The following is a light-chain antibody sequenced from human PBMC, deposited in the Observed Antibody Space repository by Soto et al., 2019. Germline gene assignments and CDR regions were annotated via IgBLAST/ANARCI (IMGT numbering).Light chain of an antibody. CDR1: QGISSF. V-gene: IGKV1-9*01. J-gene: IGKJ4*01. CDR2: AAS. CDR3: QQVDVYPST. Sequence: IPLTQSPSSLSASVGDRVTITCRASQGISSFLAWYQQKPGKAPNLLIYAASTLQSGVPSRFSGGGSGTDCTLTIDRLQPEDVSTYYCQQVDVYPSTFGGGTKVDIK.